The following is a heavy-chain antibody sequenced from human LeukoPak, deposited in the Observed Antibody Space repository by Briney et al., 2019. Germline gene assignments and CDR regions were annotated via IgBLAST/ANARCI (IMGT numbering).Heavy chain of an antibody. V-gene: IGHV3-15*01. CDR2: IKTKTDGGTT. CDR3: TTDQFHSFDI. CDR1: GFTFSNAW. J-gene: IGHJ3*02. Sequence: GGSLRLSCAASGFTFSNAWMSWVRQAPGKGLEWVGRIKTKTDGGTTDYAAPVKGRFTISRDDSKNTAYLQMNSLRPEDTALYYCTTDQFHSFDIWGQGTMVTVSS. D-gene: IGHD5-24*01.